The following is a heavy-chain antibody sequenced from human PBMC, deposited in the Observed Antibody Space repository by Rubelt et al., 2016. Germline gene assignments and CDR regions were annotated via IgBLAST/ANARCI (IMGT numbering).Heavy chain of an antibody. V-gene: IGHV3-74*01. Sequence: QVPGKGLVWVSRINSDGSSTSYVDSVKGRFTISRDNAKNTLYLQMRSLRAEDTAVYYCARDPPNSRYSTSSGPFDYWGQGTLVTVSS. CDR2: INSDGSST. CDR3: ARDPPNSRYSTSSGPFDY. D-gene: IGHD6-6*01. J-gene: IGHJ4*02.